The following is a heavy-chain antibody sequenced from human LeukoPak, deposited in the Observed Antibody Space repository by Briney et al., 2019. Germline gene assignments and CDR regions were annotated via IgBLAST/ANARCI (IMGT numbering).Heavy chain of an antibody. CDR1: GYTFPGHH. V-gene: IGHV1-2*02. Sequence: ASVKVSCKASGYTFPGHHIHWVRQAPGQGLEWMGWINPKDGGTNYAQKFQGRVTMTRDTSINTTFMELSRLNSDDTAVYFCARDGYGGNSFDYWGQGTLVTVSS. CDR2: INPKDGGT. J-gene: IGHJ4*02. CDR3: ARDGYGGNSFDY. D-gene: IGHD4-23*01.